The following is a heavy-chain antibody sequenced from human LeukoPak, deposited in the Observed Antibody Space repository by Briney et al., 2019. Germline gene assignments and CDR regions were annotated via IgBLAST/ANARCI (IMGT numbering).Heavy chain of an antibody. CDR3: ARGTAKLGGYYYYYYMDV. J-gene: IGHJ6*03. CDR1: GGSISSGGYY. V-gene: IGHV4-31*03. D-gene: IGHD3-16*01. CDR2: IYYSGST. Sequence: SETLSLTCTVSGGSISSGGYYWGWIRQHPGKGLEWIGYIYYSGSTYYNPSLKSRVTISVDTSKNQFSLKLSSVTAADTAVYYCARGTAKLGGYYYYYYMDVWGKGTTVTVSS.